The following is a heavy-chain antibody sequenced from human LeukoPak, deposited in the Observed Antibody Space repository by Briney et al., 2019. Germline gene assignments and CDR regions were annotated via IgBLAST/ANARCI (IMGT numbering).Heavy chain of an antibody. J-gene: IGHJ4*02. CDR2: IYYSGST. CDR3: ARGASLGVTFIQYYFDY. Sequence: SETLSLTCTVSGGSLSSGSYYWGWVRQPPGRGMEWLGYIYYSGSTNYNPSLKGRVTISVDTSKNQFSLKLSSVTAADTAVYYCARGASLGVTFIQYYFDYWGQGTLVTVSS. D-gene: IGHD3-16*01. V-gene: IGHV4-61*01. CDR1: GGSLSSGSYY.